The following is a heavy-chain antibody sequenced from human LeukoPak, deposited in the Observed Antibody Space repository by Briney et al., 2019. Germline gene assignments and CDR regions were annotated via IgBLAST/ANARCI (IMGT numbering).Heavy chain of an antibody. CDR1: GGSINSYY. D-gene: IGHD6-13*01. CDR2: INHSGST. J-gene: IGHJ6*02. CDR3: ARGRYSSSWNRNYYYYYYGMDV. V-gene: IGHV4-59*12. Sequence: SETLSLTCTVSGGSINSYYWSWIRQPPGKGLEWIGYINHSGSTNYNPSLKSRVTISVDTSKNQFSLKLSSVTAADTAVYYCARGRYSSSWNRNYYYYYYGMDVWGQGTTVTVSS.